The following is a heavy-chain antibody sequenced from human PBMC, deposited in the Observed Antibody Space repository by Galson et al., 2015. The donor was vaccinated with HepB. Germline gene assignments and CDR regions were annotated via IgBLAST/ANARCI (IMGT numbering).Heavy chain of an antibody. CDR1: GFTFSSYS. D-gene: IGHD5-12*01. J-gene: IGHJ4*02. Sequence: SLRLSCAASGFTFSSYSMNWVRQAPGKGLEWVSSISSSSSYIYYADSVKGRFTISRDNAKNSLYLQMNSLRAEDTAVYYCARDPRVATISNYWGQGTLVTVSS. CDR3: ARDPRVATISNY. CDR2: ISSSSSYI. V-gene: IGHV3-21*01.